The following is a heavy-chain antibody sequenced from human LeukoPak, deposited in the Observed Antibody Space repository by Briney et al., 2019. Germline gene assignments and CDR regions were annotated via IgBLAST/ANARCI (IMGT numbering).Heavy chain of an antibody. CDR3: ARDGWGPAGPSEYFQH. J-gene: IGHJ1*01. Sequence: ASVKVSCKASGYTFTTYGVSWVRQAPGQGLEWMGWISAYNGNTNYAQKLQGRVTMTTDTSTSTAYMELRSLRSDDTAVYYCARDGWGPAGPSEYFQHWGQGTLVTVSS. CDR1: GYTFTTYG. V-gene: IGHV1-18*01. D-gene: IGHD2-2*01. CDR2: ISAYNGNT.